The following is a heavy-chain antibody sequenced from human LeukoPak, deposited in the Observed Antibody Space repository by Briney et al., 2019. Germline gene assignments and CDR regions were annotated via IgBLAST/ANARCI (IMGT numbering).Heavy chain of an antibody. D-gene: IGHD3-10*01. Sequence: GASVKVSCKASGYTFTGYYMHWVRQAPGRGLEWMGWINPNSGGTNYAQKFQGRVTMTRDTSISTAYMELSRLRSDDTAVYYCARDLFRGSTNYGMDVWGQGTTVTVPS. CDR3: ARDLFRGSTNYGMDV. J-gene: IGHJ6*02. V-gene: IGHV1-2*02. CDR2: INPNSGGT. CDR1: GYTFTGYY.